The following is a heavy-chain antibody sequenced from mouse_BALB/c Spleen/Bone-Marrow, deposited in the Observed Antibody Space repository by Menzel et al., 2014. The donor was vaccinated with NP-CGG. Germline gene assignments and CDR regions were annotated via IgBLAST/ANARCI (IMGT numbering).Heavy chain of an antibody. CDR1: GYSFTGYF. Sequence: VVESGASVKISCKASGYSFTGYFMNWVMQSHGKSLEWIGRINPYNGDTFYNQKFKGKATLTVDKSSSTAHMELRSLASEDSAVYYCARSGYYGSSYFDYRGQGTTLTVSS. V-gene: IGHV1-20*02. D-gene: IGHD1-1*01. J-gene: IGHJ2*01. CDR2: INPYNGDT. CDR3: ARSGYYGSSYFDY.